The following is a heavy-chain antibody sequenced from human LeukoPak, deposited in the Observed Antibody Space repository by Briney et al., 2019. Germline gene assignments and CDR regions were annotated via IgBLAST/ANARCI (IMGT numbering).Heavy chain of an antibody. V-gene: IGHV3-48*01. CDR1: GLTFSNAW. CDR2: ISSSSSTI. J-gene: IGHJ3*02. CDR3: AKDRGNYILPPDAFDI. Sequence: GGSLRLSCAASGLTFSNAWMNWVRQAPGKGLEWVSYISSSSSTIYYADSVKGRFTISRDNAKNSLYLQMNSLRAEDTAVYYCAKDRGNYILPPDAFDIWGQGTMVTVSS. D-gene: IGHD1-7*01.